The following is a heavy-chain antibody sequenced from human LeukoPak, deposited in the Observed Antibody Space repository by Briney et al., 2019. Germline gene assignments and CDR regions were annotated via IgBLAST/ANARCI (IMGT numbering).Heavy chain of an antibody. CDR2: IIPIFGTA. Sequence: SVKVSCKASGYTFNSYGINWVRQAPGQGLEWMGRIIPIFGTANYAQKFQGRVTITTDESTSTAYMELSSLRSEDTAVYYCARDRAHYYDSSGLDAFDIWGQGTMVTVSS. V-gene: IGHV1-69*05. CDR3: ARDRAHYYDSSGLDAFDI. CDR1: GYTFNSYG. J-gene: IGHJ3*02. D-gene: IGHD3-22*01.